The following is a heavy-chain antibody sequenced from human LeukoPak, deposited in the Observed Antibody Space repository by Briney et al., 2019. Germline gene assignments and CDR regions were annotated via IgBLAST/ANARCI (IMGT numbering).Heavy chain of an antibody. J-gene: IGHJ4*02. CDR1: GFTFSSYA. V-gene: IGHV3-23*01. CDR3: ARRPDSGYDGAIDY. Sequence: GGSLRLSCAASGFTFSSYAMSWVRQAPGKGLEWVSAISGSGGSTYYADSVKGRFTISRDNSKNTLYLQMNSLRAADTAVYYCARRPDSGYDGAIDYWGQGTLVTVSS. CDR2: ISGSGGST. D-gene: IGHD5-12*01.